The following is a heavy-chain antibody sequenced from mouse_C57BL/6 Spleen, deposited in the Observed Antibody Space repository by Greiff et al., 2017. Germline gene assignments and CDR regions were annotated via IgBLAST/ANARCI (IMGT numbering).Heavy chain of an antibody. CDR2: IYPRSGNT. V-gene: IGHV1-81*01. Sequence: QVQLKQSGAELARPGASVKLSCKASGYTFTSYGISWVKQRTGQGLEWIGEIYPRSGNTYYNEKFKGKATLTADKSSSTAYMELRSLTSEDSAVYFCARGGTTVVATYYFDYWGQGTTLTVSS. CDR3: ARGGTTVVATYYFDY. CDR1: GYTFTSYG. J-gene: IGHJ2*01. D-gene: IGHD1-1*01.